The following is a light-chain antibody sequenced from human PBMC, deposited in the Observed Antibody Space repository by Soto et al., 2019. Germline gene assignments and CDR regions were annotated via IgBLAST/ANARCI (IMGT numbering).Light chain of an antibody. Sequence: IRMPQSTSTLSASVGDRVTITCRASQGISSYLAWHQQKPGKAPKLLIYAASTLQSGVPSRFSGSGSGTDFTLSIGSLQPEDFATYYCQQSYSTPRTFAQGTKVDI. CDR1: QGISSY. V-gene: IGKV1-39*01. J-gene: IGKJ1*01. CDR2: AAS. CDR3: QQSYSTPRT.